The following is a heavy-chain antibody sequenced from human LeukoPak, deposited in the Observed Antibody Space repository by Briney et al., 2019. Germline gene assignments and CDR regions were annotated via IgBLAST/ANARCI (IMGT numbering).Heavy chain of an antibody. D-gene: IGHD3-10*01. V-gene: IGHV3-48*03. CDR2: ISSSGTTI. CDR3: AKDITGSAYDAFDI. Sequence: GGSLRLSCAASRFTFNSYEMNWVRQAPGRGLEWVSYISSSGTTIYYADSVKGRFTISRDNAKNSLYLQMNSLRPEDTALYYCAKDITGSAYDAFDIWGQGTMVTVSS. J-gene: IGHJ3*02. CDR1: RFTFNSYE.